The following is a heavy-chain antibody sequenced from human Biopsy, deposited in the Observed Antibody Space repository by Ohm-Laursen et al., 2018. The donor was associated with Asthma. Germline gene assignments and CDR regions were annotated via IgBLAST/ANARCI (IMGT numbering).Heavy chain of an antibody. J-gene: IGHJ4*02. CDR1: GYTFISYA. V-gene: IGHV1-2*02. D-gene: IGHD3-10*01. CDR2: INPNTGGT. CDR3: ARLTYGSGSDYFDY. Sequence: SSVKVSCKASGYTFISYAIHWVRQAPGQRLEWMGWINPNTGGTDYAQQFQGRVTMTRDTSISTAYMELNRLTSDDTAVYYCARLTYGSGSDYFDYWGQGALVTVSS.